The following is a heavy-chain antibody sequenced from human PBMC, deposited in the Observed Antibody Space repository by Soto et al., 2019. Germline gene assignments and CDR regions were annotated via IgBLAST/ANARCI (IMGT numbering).Heavy chain of an antibody. Sequence: GGSLRLSCAASGFTFSSYGMHWVRQAPGKGLEWVAVIWYDGSNKYYADSVKGRFTISRDNSKNTLYLQMNSLRAEDTAVYYCARDVTYRMYDPDYYFDYWGQGTLVTVSS. J-gene: IGHJ4*02. CDR3: ARDVTYRMYDPDYYFDY. CDR2: IWYDGSNK. D-gene: IGHD1-1*01. CDR1: GFTFSSYG. V-gene: IGHV3-33*01.